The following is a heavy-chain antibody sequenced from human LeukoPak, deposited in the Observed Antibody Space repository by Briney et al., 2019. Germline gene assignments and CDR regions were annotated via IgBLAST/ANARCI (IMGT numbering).Heavy chain of an antibody. CDR1: GFTFSSYG. CDR3: ARQKGGFRAAAGGRGPTDY. Sequence: GGSLRLSCAASGFTFSSYGIHWVRQAPGKGLEWVAVVSYDGSTKYYADSVRGRFTISRDNSKNTLFLQMNSLRPEDTAVCYCARQKGGFRAAAGGRGPTDYWGQGTLVTVSS. D-gene: IGHD6-13*01. CDR2: VSYDGSTK. J-gene: IGHJ4*02. V-gene: IGHV3-30*03.